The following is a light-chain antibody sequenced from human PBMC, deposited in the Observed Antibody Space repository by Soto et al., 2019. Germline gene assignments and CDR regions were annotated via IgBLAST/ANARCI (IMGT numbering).Light chain of an antibody. CDR1: SGYSNYK. V-gene: IGLV9-49*01. Sequence: QAVVTQPPSTSASLGASVTLTCTLSSGYSNYKVDWYQQRPGKGPRFVMRVGTGGIVGSKGDGIPDRFSVLGSGLNRYLTIKNIQEEDESDYHCGADHGSGSNLRVVFGGGTKRTVL. CDR3: GADHGSGSNLRVV. J-gene: IGLJ2*01. CDR2: VGTGGIVG.